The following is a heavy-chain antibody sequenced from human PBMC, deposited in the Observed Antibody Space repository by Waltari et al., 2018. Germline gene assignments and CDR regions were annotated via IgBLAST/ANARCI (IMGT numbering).Heavy chain of an antibody. CDR3: ARDRGYFDY. CDR2: IKEDGGEK. CDR1: GLTFSKVW. Sequence: EVQLVESGGGLVQPGGSLILSCAASGLTFSKVWTSWVRQAPGKGLEWVASIKEDGGEKYYVDSLKGRIIISRDNAKNSLYLRMNSLRVEDTAVYYCARDRGYFDYWGLGTLVTVSS. D-gene: IGHD3-10*01. J-gene: IGHJ4*02. V-gene: IGHV3-7*01.